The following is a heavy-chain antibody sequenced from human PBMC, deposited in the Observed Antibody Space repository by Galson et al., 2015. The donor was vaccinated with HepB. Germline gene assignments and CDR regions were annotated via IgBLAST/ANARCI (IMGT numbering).Heavy chain of an antibody. CDR2: INYIGST. CDR1: GGSISPYY. V-gene: IGHV4-59*01. D-gene: IGHD3-16*01. J-gene: IGHJ4*02. Sequence: SETLSLTCSVSGGSISPYYWSWIRQSPGKGLEWVGYINYIGSTNYNPSLKSRVTISVDRSSNHFSLKLSSVTAADTAIYYCARQGDSSGGWNFYFDYWGQGTLVTVSS. CDR3: ARQGDSSGGWNFYFDY.